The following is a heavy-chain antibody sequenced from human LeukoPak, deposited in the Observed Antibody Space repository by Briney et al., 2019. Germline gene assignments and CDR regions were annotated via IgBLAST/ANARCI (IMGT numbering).Heavy chain of an antibody. CDR3: ATGGIVVVPAAISYYFDY. V-gene: IGHV1-24*01. J-gene: IGHJ4*02. CDR1: AYTLTELS. D-gene: IGHD2-2*01. CDR2: FDPEDGET. Sequence: ASVKDSCKVSAYTLTELSMHWVRQAPGKGLEWMGGFDPEDGETIYAQKFQGRVTMTEDTSADTAYMELSSLRSEDTAVYYCATGGIVVVPAAISYYFDYWGQGTLVTVSS.